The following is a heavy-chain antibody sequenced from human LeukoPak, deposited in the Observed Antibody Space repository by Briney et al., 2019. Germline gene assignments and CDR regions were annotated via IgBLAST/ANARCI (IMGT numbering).Heavy chain of an antibody. D-gene: IGHD3-16*01. Sequence: SETLSLTCAVYGGSFSGYYWSWIRPPPGKGLEWIGEINHSGSTNYNPSLKSRVTISVDTSKNQFSLKLSSVTAADTAVYYCARDWGDWGPHAFDIWGQGTMVTVSS. J-gene: IGHJ3*02. CDR3: ARDWGDWGPHAFDI. CDR2: INHSGST. CDR1: GGSFSGYY. V-gene: IGHV4-34*01.